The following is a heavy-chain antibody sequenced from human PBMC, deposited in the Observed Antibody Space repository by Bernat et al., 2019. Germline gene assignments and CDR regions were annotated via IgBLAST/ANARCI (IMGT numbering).Heavy chain of an antibody. Sequence: QVQLVESGGGVVQPGGSLRLSCAASGFTFSNYGMHWVRQAPGKGLEWVTFIWFDGSHKYYADSVKGRFTISRDNSKNTVYLQMNSLRAEDTAVYCCAKYVLNSPGGDYWGQGTLVTVSS. CDR1: GFTFSNYG. CDR2: IWFDGSHK. CDR3: AKYVLNSPGGDY. J-gene: IGHJ4*02. V-gene: IGHV3-30*02. D-gene: IGHD3-10*01.